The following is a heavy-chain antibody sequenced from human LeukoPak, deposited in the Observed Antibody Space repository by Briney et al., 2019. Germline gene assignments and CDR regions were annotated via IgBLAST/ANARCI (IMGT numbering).Heavy chain of an antibody. CDR1: GYSFTSYA. Sequence: GASVKVSFKASGYSFTSYAINWVRQAPGQGLEWVGWINPNPNSGGTNYAQKFQGRVTMTRDTSIKTAYMELSSLRSDDTAVYYCARGSYGYDWGQGTLVTVSS. CDR3: ARGSYGYD. V-gene: IGHV1-2*02. J-gene: IGHJ4*02. D-gene: IGHD1-26*01. CDR2: INPNPNSGGT.